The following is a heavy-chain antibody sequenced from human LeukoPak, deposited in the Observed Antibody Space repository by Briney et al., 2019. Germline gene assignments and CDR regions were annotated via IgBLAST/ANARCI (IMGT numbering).Heavy chain of an antibody. CDR3: ARISVTGIDS. V-gene: IGHV4-4*07. Sequence: SETLSLTCTVSGGSISSYYWSWIRQPPGKGREWVGRISTSGSTNYNPSLKSRVTMSVDTSKNRFSLRLTSVTAADTAVYYCARISVTGIDSWGQGTLGTVSS. J-gene: IGHJ4*02. CDR1: GGSISSYY. CDR2: ISTSGST. D-gene: IGHD2-21*02.